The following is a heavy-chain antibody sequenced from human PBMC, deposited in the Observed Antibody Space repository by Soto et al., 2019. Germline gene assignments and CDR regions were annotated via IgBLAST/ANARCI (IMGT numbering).Heavy chain of an antibody. CDR2: ISGSGDTT. CDR3: AKDHLSPLYYYDSSNYYYFDY. V-gene: IGHV3-23*01. D-gene: IGHD3-22*01. Sequence: ALRLSCAAXGLTFSNFAMSWVRQAPGKGLEWVSDISGSGDTTYYADSVKGRFTISRDNSKNTLSLQMNSLRAEDTAVYYCAKDHLSPLYYYDSSNYYYFDYWGQGTLVTVSS. J-gene: IGHJ4*02. CDR1: GLTFSNFA.